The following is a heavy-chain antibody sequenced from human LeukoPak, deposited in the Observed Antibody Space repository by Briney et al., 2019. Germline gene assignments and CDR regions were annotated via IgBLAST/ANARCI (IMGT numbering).Heavy chain of an antibody. Sequence: PSETLSLTCAVSGGSITSTNWWSWVRQPPGKGLEWIGEICHSGSTNYNPSLKSRVTISVDKSKNQFSLKLSSVTAADTAVYYCARAVYDDWLLKGNWFDPWGQGTLVTVSS. CDR3: ARAVYDDWLLKGNWFDP. CDR1: GGSITSTNW. J-gene: IGHJ5*02. V-gene: IGHV4-4*02. CDR2: ICHSGST. D-gene: IGHD3-9*01.